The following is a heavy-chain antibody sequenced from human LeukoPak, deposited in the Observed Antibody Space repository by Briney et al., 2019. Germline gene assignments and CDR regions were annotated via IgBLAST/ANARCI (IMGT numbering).Heavy chain of an antibody. CDR2: INPNSGGT. D-gene: IGHD2-15*01. CDR1: GYTFIAYY. J-gene: IGHJ6*03. CDR3: ARGVVASTFYYYMDV. V-gene: IGHV1-2*02. Sequence: ASVKVSCKASGYTFIAYYMHWVRQAPGQGLEWMGWINPNSGGTNYAQKFQGRVTMTRDTSISTAYMEVSSLTSDDTAVYYCARGVVASTFYYYMDVWGKGTTVTVSS.